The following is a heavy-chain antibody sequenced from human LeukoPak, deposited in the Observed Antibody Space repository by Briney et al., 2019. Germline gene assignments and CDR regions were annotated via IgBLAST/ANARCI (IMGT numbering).Heavy chain of an antibody. CDR1: GFTFSSYA. J-gene: IGHJ4*02. CDR3: AKDPAYVAVAGGSFDS. Sequence: PGGSLRLSCAVTGFTFSSYAMSWVRQAPGKGLQWVSGISGSGGNTYYVDSVKGRFTISGDNSKNMLYLQMNSLRGEDTAVYYCAKDPAYVAVAGGSFDSGGQGTLVTVSS. V-gene: IGHV3-23*01. CDR2: ISGSGGNT. D-gene: IGHD6-19*01.